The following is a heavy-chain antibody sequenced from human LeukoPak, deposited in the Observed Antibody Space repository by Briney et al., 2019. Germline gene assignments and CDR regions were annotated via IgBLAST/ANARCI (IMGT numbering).Heavy chain of an antibody. J-gene: IGHJ6*03. CDR2: ISAYNGNT. Sequence: ASVKVSCKASGYTFTSYGISWVRQAPGQGLEWMGWISAYNGNTNYAQKLQGRVTITTDTSTSTAYMELRSLRSDDTAVYHCARVHCSSTSCYGAGYYYYYYYMDVWGKGTTVTVSS. CDR3: ARVHCSSTSCYGAGYYYYYYYMDV. CDR1: GYTFTSYG. D-gene: IGHD2-2*01. V-gene: IGHV1-18*01.